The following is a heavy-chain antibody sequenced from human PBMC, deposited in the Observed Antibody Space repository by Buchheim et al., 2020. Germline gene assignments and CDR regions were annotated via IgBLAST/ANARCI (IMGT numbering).Heavy chain of an antibody. CDR1: GGSFSGYY. D-gene: IGHD1-14*01. V-gene: IGHV4-34*01. J-gene: IGHJ4*02. Sequence: QVQLQQWGAGLLKPSETLSLTCAVYGGSFSGYYWSWIRQPPGKGLEWIGEINHSGSTNYNPSLKSRVTISVDTSKNKFSLKLSSVTAADTAVYYCARGPEWHSFGYFDYWGQGTL. CDR3: ARGPEWHSFGYFDY. CDR2: INHSGST.